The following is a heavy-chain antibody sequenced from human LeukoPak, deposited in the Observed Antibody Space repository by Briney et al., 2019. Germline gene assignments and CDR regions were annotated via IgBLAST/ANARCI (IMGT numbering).Heavy chain of an antibody. V-gene: IGHV3-23*01. CDR1: GFSFSSYA. CDR2: IRGSGGST. Sequence: GGSLRLSCATSGFSFSSYAMNWVRQGPGKGLEWVSDIRGSGGSTNYADSVKGRFTISRDNSKNTLYLQMNSLRAEDTAVYYCANGRGGYNLDYWGQGALVTVSS. CDR3: ANGRGGYNLDY. D-gene: IGHD5-24*01. J-gene: IGHJ4*02.